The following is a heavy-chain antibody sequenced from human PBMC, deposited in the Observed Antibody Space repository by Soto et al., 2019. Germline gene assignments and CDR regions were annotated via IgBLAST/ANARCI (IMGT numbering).Heavy chain of an antibody. CDR2: MSYDGSRQ. CDR1: GFTFSNSP. V-gene: IGHV3-30-3*01. J-gene: IGHJ4*02. Sequence: GGSLRFSCVASGFTFSNSPIHWVRQAPGKGLEWVSVMSYDGSRQYYADSVKGRFTISRDSSKNTLYLQMNSVRVEDTAMYYCAREEYSAHYFDYWGQGTLVTVSS. CDR3: AREEYSAHYFDY. D-gene: IGHD5-18*01.